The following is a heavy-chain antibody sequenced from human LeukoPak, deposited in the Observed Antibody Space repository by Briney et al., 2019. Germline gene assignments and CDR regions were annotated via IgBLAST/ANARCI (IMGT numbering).Heavy chain of an antibody. Sequence: GGSLRLSCAASGFAFSDYYMNWIRQAPGTGLEWVSYISSGSYTNYADSVKGRFTISRDNTKNSLYLQMNSLAAEDTAVYYCARPYRSGLYGRFDLWGRGTLVTVSS. CDR1: GFAFSDYY. CDR2: ISSGSYT. J-gene: IGHJ2*01. D-gene: IGHD6-19*01. V-gene: IGHV3-11*03. CDR3: ARPYRSGLYGRFDL.